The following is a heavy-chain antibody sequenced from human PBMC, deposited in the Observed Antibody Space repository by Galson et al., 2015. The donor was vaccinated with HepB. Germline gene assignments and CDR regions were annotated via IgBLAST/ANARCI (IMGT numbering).Heavy chain of an antibody. CDR2: INDIGNI. Sequence: SETLSLTCAVSHGSFHGYLWSWVRQPPGKGLEWIGEINDIGNINYNSSLESRLNISIDTSKNQFSLRLTSVTAADTATYYCARIWTSGWEKFEIFDVWGQGATVTVSS. D-gene: IGHD6-19*01. CDR3: ARIWTSGWEKFEIFDV. CDR1: HGSFHGYL. J-gene: IGHJ3*01. V-gene: IGHV4-34*01.